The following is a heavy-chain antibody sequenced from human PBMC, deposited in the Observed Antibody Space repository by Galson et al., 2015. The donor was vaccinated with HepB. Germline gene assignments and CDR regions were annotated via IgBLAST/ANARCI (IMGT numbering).Heavy chain of an antibody. V-gene: IGHV3-23*01. Sequence: SLRLSCAASGFTFSSYAMSWVRQAPGKGLEWVSAISGSGGSTYYADSVKGRFTISRDNSKNTLYLQMYSLRAEDTAVYYCARAVGYYYYGMDVWGQGTTVTVSS. CDR2: ISGSGGST. CDR1: GFTFSSYA. CDR3: ARAVGYYYYGMDV. D-gene: IGHD3-16*01. J-gene: IGHJ6*02.